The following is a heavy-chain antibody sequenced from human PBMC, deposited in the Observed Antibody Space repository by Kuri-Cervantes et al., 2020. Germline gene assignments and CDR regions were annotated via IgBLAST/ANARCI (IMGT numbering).Heavy chain of an antibody. CDR3: ARVGVYSSGWGGNYYYGMDV. D-gene: IGHD6-19*01. V-gene: IGHV1-8*01. Sequence: ASVKVSCKASGYTFTSYDINWVRQATGQGLEWMGWMNPNSGNTGYAQKFQGRVTMTRNTSISTAYMELSSLRAEDTAVYYCARVGVYSSGWGGNYYYGMDVWGQGTTVTVSS. J-gene: IGHJ6*02. CDR1: GYTFTSYD. CDR2: MNPNSGNT.